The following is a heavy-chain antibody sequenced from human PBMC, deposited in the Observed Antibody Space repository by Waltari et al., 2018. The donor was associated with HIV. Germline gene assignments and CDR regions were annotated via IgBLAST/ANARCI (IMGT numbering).Heavy chain of an antibody. CDR2: MSPGVVV. CDR1: GFSFRDYT. CDR3: AKNQAVPEA. V-gene: IGHV3-11*01. D-gene: IGHD6-19*01. J-gene: IGHJ4*02. Sequence: QVQLVESGGGLVKPGGSLRLSCAASGFSFRDYTMTWIRQTPKKDLGWVSHMSPGVVVAYADSVRGRFTTSRDNAKNLLFLEMTGLRVDDTARYYCAKNQAVPEAWGPGTRVTVS.